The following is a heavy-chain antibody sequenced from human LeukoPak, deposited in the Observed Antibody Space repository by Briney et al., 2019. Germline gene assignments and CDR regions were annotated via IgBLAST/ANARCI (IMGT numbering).Heavy chain of an antibody. J-gene: IGHJ6*02. CDR1: GFTFSSYW. Sequence: PGGSLRLSCAASGFTFSSYWMSWVRQAPGKGLEWVANIKQDGSEKYYVDSVKGRFTISRDNAKNSLYLQMNSLRAEDTAVYYCARDLWDYGDGGAIGYYYGMDVWGQGTTVTVSS. D-gene: IGHD4-17*01. V-gene: IGHV3-7*01. CDR2: IKQDGSEK. CDR3: ARDLWDYGDGGAIGYYYGMDV.